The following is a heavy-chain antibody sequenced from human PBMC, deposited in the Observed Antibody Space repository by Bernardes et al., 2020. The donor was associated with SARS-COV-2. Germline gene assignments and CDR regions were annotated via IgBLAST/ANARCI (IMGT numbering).Heavy chain of an antibody. V-gene: IGHV3-74*01. Sequence: GGSLRLSCAASGFAFSSHWMHWVRQDAGKGLVWLSRMNMDGSTKDYAASVKGRFTISRDNDKNSLYLQMNSLRAEDTAVYYCARDPIYSGYDWGHGTLVTVSS. CDR3: ARDPIYSGYD. CDR2: MNMDGSTK. D-gene: IGHD5-12*01. CDR1: GFAFSSHW. J-gene: IGHJ4*01.